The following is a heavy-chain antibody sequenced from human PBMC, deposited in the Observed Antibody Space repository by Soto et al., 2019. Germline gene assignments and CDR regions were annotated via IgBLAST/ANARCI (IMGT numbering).Heavy chain of an antibody. D-gene: IGHD3-22*01. J-gene: IGHJ4*02. CDR3: ASHGGYYDSSGYYYSYFDY. V-gene: IGHV4-30-4*01. CDR1: GGSISGGDYY. CDR2: IYYSGST. Sequence: KPSETLSLTCTVSGGSISGGDYYWSWIRQPPGKGLEWIGYIYYSGSTYYNPSLKSRVTISVDTSKNQFSLKLSSVTAADTAVYYCASHGGYYDSSGYYYSYFDYWGQGTLVTVSS.